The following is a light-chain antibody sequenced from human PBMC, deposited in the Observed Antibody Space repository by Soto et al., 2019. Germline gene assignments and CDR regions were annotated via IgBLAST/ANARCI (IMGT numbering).Light chain of an antibody. V-gene: IGLV2-14*03. CDR3: SSYGASSTL. Sequence: QTVVTQPASVSGSPGQSITIPCTGTSNDIGGYNYVSWYQQHPGKVPKLMIFDVSYRPSGISDRFSGSKSGNTASLTISGLQPEDEADYYCSSYGASSTLFGGGTKVTVL. CDR2: DVS. J-gene: IGLJ2*01. CDR1: SNDIGGYNY.